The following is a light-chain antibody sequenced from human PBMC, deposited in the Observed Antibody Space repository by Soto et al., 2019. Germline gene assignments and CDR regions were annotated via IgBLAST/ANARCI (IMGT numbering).Light chain of an antibody. CDR3: SSYTSSSTPPYV. Sequence: QSALTQPASVSGSPGQSITISCTGTSSDVGGYNYVSWYQQHPGKAPKLLIYDVSNRPSGVSNRFSGSKSGNTASLTISGLQAEDEAGYYCSSYTSSSTPPYVFGTGTKV. J-gene: IGLJ1*01. CDR1: SSDVGGYNY. V-gene: IGLV2-14*01. CDR2: DVS.